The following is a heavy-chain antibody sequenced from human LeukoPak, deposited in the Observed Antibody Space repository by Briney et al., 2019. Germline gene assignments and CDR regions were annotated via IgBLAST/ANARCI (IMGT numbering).Heavy chain of an antibody. CDR1: GYTFTSYG. CDR3: ASLWFGERDHAFDI. J-gene: IGHJ3*02. CDR2: INPNSGGT. V-gene: IGHV1-2*02. Sequence: ASVKVSCKASGYTFTSYGISWVRQAPGQGLEWMGWINPNSGGTNYAQKFQGRVTMTRDTSISTAYMELSRLRSDDTAVYYCASLWFGERDHAFDIWGQGTMVTVSS. D-gene: IGHD3-10*01.